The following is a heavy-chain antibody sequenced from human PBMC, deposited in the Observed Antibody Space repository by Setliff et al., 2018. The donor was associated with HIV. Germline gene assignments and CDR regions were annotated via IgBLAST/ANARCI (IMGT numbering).Heavy chain of an antibody. Sequence: PGESLKISCAVSGFTFTTYWMSWVRQTPGKGLEWVASVTPDGGDTYYANSMRGRFTISRDNGKNAVYLQMNSLTAEDTALYYCVRDLARVIAHWGQGTLVTVSS. CDR3: VRDLARVIAH. D-gene: IGHD2-21*01. V-gene: IGHV3-7*01. CDR2: VTPDGGDT. J-gene: IGHJ4*02. CDR1: GFTFTTYW.